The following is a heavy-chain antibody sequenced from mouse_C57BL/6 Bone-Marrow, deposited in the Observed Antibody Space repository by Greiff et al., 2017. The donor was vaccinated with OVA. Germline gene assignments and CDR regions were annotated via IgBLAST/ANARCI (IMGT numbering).Heavy chain of an antibody. CDR2: ISDGGSYT. D-gene: IGHD2-3*01. CDR3: AREDDPGGY. V-gene: IGHV5-4*01. Sequence: EVKLVESGGGLVKPGGSLKLSCAASGFTFSSYAMSWVRQTPEKRLEWVATISDGGSYTYYPDNVKGRFTISRDNAKNNLYLQMSPLKSEDTAMYYCAREDDPGGYWGQGTTLTVSS. J-gene: IGHJ2*01. CDR1: GFTFSSYA.